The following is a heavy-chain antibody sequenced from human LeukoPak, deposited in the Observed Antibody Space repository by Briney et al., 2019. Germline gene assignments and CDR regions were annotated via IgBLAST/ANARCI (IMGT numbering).Heavy chain of an antibody. Sequence: GGSLRLSCAASGFTFSSYSMNWVRQAPGKGLEWVSSISSSSSYIYYADSVKGRFTISRDNAKNSLYLQKNSLRAEDTAVYYCARDSFPTYYDILTGYGQGTNWFDPWGQGTLVTVSS. J-gene: IGHJ5*02. CDR2: ISSSSSYI. D-gene: IGHD3-9*01. CDR1: GFTFSSYS. CDR3: ARDSFPTYYDILTGYGQGTNWFDP. V-gene: IGHV3-21*01.